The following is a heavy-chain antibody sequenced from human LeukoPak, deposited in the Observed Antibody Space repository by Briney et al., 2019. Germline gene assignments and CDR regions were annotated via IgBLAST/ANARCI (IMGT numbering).Heavy chain of an antibody. V-gene: IGHV3-20*04. CDR3: ASHCSGGSCSDDAFDI. CDR1: GFTFDNYG. CDR2: INWNGGNT. D-gene: IGHD2-15*01. J-gene: IGHJ3*02. Sequence: GGSLRLSCAASGFTFDNYGMSWVRQAPGKGLEWVSGINWNGGNTSYADSVKGRFTISRDNAKNSLYLQMNSLRAEDTALYYCASHCSGGSCSDDAFDIWGQGTMVTVSS.